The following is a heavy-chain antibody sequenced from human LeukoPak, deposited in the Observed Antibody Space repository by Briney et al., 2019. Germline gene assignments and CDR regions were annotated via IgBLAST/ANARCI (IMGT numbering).Heavy chain of an antibody. Sequence: ASETLSLTCTVSGYSISTGYYWDWIRQPPGKGLEWIGTFYHGGSTYYNPSLKSRVTISVDTSKNQFSLNLTSVTAADTAVYYCARVRGSGGLAGTFDYWGQGTLVTVSS. J-gene: IGHJ4*02. D-gene: IGHD6-19*01. CDR1: GYSISTGYY. CDR3: ARVRGSGGLAGTFDY. V-gene: IGHV4-38-2*02. CDR2: FYHGGST.